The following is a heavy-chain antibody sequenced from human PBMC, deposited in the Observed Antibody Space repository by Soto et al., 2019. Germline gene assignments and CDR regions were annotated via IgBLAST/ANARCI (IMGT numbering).Heavy chain of an antibody. CDR3: AISVALEVCYYSLDY. Sequence: QVQLVQSGAEVKKPGSSEKDSCKASGGTFSSYANSWMRQAPGQGLEWMGGISPIFGTANYAQKFQGRVTITGDESTSTAYMELSSLTTEDTAVSYCAISVALEVCYYSLDYWGQGTLVTVSS. V-gene: IGHV1-69*01. J-gene: IGHJ4*02. CDR2: ISPIFGTA. D-gene: IGHD1-26*01. CDR1: GGTFSSYA.